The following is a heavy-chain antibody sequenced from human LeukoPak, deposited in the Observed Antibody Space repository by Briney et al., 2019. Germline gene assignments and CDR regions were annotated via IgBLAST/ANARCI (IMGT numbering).Heavy chain of an antibody. J-gene: IGHJ1*01. CDR3: ARVSGPGMNEYYHL. Sequence: GGSLRLSCAASGITFSGAWMHWVRQAPGRGLVWVSRINDDGSFRRYANSVKGRFTISRDNAKNTLFLQMDSLRAEDTAVYYCARVSGPGMNEYYHLWGQGTLVTVSS. D-gene: IGHD3-10*01. V-gene: IGHV3-74*01. CDR2: INDDGSFR. CDR1: GITFSGAW.